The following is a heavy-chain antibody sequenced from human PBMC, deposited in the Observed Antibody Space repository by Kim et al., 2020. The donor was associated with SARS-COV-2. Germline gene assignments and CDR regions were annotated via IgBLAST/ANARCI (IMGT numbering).Heavy chain of an antibody. J-gene: IGHJ5*02. Sequence: SETLSLTCAVYGGSFSGYYWSWIRQPPGKGLEWMGEINHSGSTNYNPSLKSRVTISVDTSKNQFSLKLSSVTAADTAVYYCARAHRLLWFRGLLSVWFDP. CDR3: ARAHRLLWFRGLLSVWFDP. D-gene: IGHD3-10*01. V-gene: IGHV4-34*01. CDR2: INHSGST. CDR1: GGSFSGYY.